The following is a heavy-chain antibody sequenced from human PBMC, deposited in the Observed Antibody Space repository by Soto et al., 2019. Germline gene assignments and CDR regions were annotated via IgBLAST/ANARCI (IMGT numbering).Heavy chain of an antibody. CDR3: ARIFDFWSGSYFSY. J-gene: IGHJ4*02. Sequence: GPTLATPPQSLTLTDTFSGCSLSTSGVAVRCIREAPRKAPEWLAFIFCDDDKRYSPSLENRLTITKDTSKNQVVLTMNNMEPVDTATYYCARIFDFWSGSYFSYWGRGTLVTVSS. CDR1: GCSLSTSGVA. V-gene: IGHV2-5*02. D-gene: IGHD3-3*01. CDR2: IFCDDDK.